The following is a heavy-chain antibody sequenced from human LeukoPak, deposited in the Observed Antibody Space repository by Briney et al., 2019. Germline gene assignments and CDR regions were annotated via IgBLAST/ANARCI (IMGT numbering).Heavy chain of an antibody. V-gene: IGHV3-21*01. CDR3: ARALGGSSWYKGGTYYYMDV. D-gene: IGHD6-13*01. CDR1: GFTFSSYS. CDR2: ISSSSSYI. Sequence: GGSLRLSCAASGFTFSSYSMNWVRQAPGKGLEWVSSISSSSSYIYYADSVKGRFTISRDNAKNSLYLQMNSLRAEDTAVYYCARALGGSSWYKGGTYYYMDVWGKGTTVTVSS. J-gene: IGHJ6*03.